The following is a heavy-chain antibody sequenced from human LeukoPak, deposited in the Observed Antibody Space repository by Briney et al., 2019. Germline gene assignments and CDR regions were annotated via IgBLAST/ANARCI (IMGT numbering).Heavy chain of an antibody. V-gene: IGHV4-34*01. D-gene: IGHD6-19*01. CDR3: ARTSIAVAVAGSFDY. CDR1: GGPFSGYY. CDR2: INHSGST. Sequence: PSETLSLTCAVYGGPFSGYYWSWIRQPPGKGLEWIGEINHSGSTNYNPSLKSRVTISVDTSKNQFSLKLSSVTAADTAVYYCARTSIAVAVAGSFDYWGQGTLVTVSS. J-gene: IGHJ4*02.